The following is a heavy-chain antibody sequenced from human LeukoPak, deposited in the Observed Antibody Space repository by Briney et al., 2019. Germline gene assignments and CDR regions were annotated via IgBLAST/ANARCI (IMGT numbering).Heavy chain of an antibody. CDR1: GFTFSNAW. CDR3: TRRYDFWSGYDDFDY. V-gene: IGHV3-15*01. D-gene: IGHD3-3*01. J-gene: IGHJ4*02. Sequence: PGGSLRLSCAASGFTFSNAWMSWVRQAPGKGLEWVGRIKSKTDGGTTDYAAPVKGRFTISRDDSKNTLYLQMNSLKTEDTAVYYCTRRYDFWSGYDDFDYWGQGTLVTVSS. CDR2: IKSKTDGGTT.